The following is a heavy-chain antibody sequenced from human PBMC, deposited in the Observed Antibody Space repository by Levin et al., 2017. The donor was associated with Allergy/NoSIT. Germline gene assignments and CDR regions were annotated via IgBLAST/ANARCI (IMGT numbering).Heavy chain of an antibody. CDR1: GFTFSDYY. CDR3: AGGSQVTVTAGLDY. D-gene: IGHD2-21*02. V-gene: IGHV3-11*01. CDR2: MSRSSITI. Sequence: GGSLRLSCAVSGFTFSDYYMSWVRQAPGKGLEWVAYMSRSSITIYYADSVKGRSTIPRDNAKNSPYLQMNSLRAEDTAAYYCAGGSQVTVTAGLDYWGQGTLVSVSS. J-gene: IGHJ4*02.